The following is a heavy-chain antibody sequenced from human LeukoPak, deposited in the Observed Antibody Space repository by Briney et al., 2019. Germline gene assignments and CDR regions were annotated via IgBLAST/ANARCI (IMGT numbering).Heavy chain of an antibody. D-gene: IGHD2-2*01. CDR1: GDSISSSNYF. J-gene: IGHJ4*02. CDR2: MFYYGST. Sequence: SETLSLTCTVSGDSISSSNYFWGWIRQPPGKGLEWVGSMFYYGSTYYNASLKSRVTISLDTSKKQFSLKLSSVTGADTAVYYCARNGRSSSTCKTEWGQGTLVIVSS. CDR3: ARNGRSSSTCKTE. V-gene: IGHV4-39*07.